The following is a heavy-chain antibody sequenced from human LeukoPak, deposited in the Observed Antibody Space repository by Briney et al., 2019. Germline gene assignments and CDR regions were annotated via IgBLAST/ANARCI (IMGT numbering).Heavy chain of an antibody. CDR2: INPNSGGT. CDR1: GYTFTGYY. D-gene: IGHD1-26*01. Sequence: ASVKVSCKASGYTFTGYYMHWVRQAPGQGLEWMGWINPNSGGTNYAQKFQGRVTMTRDTSISTAYMELSRLRSDDTAVYYCAKGFPGGSQYYHHYMDVWGMGTTVTVSS. V-gene: IGHV1-2*02. CDR3: AKGFPGGSQYYHHYMDV. J-gene: IGHJ6*03.